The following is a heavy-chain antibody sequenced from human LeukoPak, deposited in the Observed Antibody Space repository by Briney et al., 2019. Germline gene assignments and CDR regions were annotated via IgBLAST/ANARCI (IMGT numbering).Heavy chain of an antibody. D-gene: IGHD6-13*01. CDR2: INHSGST. CDR3: ARGGLIAAAGPHYYYCMDV. J-gene: IGHJ6*03. CDR1: GGSFSGYY. Sequence: SETLSLTCAVYGGSFSGYYWSWIRQPPGKGLEWIGEINHSGSTNYNPSLKSRVTISVDPSKYQFSLKLSSVTAADTAVYYCARGGLIAAAGPHYYYCMDVWRKGTTVTVCS. V-gene: IGHV4-34*01.